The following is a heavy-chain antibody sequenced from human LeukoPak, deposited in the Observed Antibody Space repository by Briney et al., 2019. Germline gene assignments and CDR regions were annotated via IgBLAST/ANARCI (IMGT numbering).Heavy chain of an antibody. CDR3: ARHLASNYYDSSGYLDY. Sequence: SETLSLTCAVYGGSFSGYYWSWIRQPPGKALEWIGEINHSGSTNYNPSLKSRVTISVDTSKNQFSLKLSSVTAADTAVYYCARHLASNYYDSSGYLDYWGQGTLVTVSS. J-gene: IGHJ4*02. D-gene: IGHD3-22*01. CDR2: INHSGST. V-gene: IGHV4-34*01. CDR1: GGSFSGYY.